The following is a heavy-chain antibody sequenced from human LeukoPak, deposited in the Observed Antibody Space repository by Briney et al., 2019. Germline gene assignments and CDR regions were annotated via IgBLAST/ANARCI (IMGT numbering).Heavy chain of an antibody. CDR3: VRDSAYSPDY. CDR1: GYIFNTYG. J-gene: IGHJ4*02. Sequence: ASVKVSCKTSGYIFNTYGISWVRQAPGQGLEWMAWIRGNNDNTKYAQKFQGRVTLTTDTSTSTAYMELRGLTSDDMAVYYCVRDSAYSPDYWGQGSLVTVSS. D-gene: IGHD5-12*01. CDR2: IRGNNDNT. V-gene: IGHV1-18*03.